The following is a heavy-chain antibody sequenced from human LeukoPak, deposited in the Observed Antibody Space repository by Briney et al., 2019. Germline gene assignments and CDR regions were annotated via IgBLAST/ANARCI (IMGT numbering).Heavy chain of an antibody. J-gene: IGHJ4*02. D-gene: IGHD3-10*01. CDR3: ARSMVRGVTKYYFDY. V-gene: IGHV4-59*01. CDR2: IYYSGST. Sequence: SGTLSLTCTVSGGSISSYYWSWIRQPPGKGLEWIGYIYYSGSTNYNPSLKSRVTISVDTSKNQFSLKLSSVTAADTAVYYCARSMVRGVTKYYFDYWGQGTLVTVSS. CDR1: GGSISSYY.